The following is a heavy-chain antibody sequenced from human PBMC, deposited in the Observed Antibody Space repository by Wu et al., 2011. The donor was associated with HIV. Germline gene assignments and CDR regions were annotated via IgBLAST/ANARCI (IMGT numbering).Heavy chain of an antibody. D-gene: IGHD3-10*01. CDR2: IIPIFDTP. CDR3: ALRTRAGSGSDY. CDR1: GGTFSSHT. V-gene: IGHV1-69*08. Sequence: QVQLVQSGSEIKTPGSSVKVSCKASGGTFSSHTITWVRQAPGQGLEWMGRIIPIFDTPTYARQFQGRVTLTADKSTGTAYLELSSLTSEDTAVYYCALRTRAGSGSDYWGQGTLVTVSS. J-gene: IGHJ4*02.